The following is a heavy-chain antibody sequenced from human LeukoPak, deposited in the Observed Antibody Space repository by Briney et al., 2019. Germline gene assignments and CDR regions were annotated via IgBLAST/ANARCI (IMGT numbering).Heavy chain of an antibody. D-gene: IGHD6-13*01. CDR2: ISYSGST. CDR3: ARLYSSSLGRVFDY. Sequence: SETLSLTCTVSGGSISSYYWSWSRHPPRKGLVWIGYISYSGSTNYNPSLKSRVTISVDTSKNQISLNLSSVTAADTAIYYCARLYSSSLGRVFDYWGQGTLVTVSS. CDR1: GGSISSYY. V-gene: IGHV4-59*01. J-gene: IGHJ4*02.